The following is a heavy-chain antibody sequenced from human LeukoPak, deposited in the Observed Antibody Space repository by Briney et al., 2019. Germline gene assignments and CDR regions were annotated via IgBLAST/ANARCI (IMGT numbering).Heavy chain of an antibody. V-gene: IGHV4-59*01. Sequence: SETLSLTCTVSGGSISSYYWSWIRQPPGKGLEWIGYIYYSGSTNYNPSLKSRVTISVDTSKNQFSLKLSSVTAADTAVYYCASCEIAGAYWYFDLWGRGTLVTVSS. CDR2: IYYSGST. CDR1: GGSISSYY. CDR3: ASCEIAGAYWYFDL. D-gene: IGHD6-13*01. J-gene: IGHJ2*01.